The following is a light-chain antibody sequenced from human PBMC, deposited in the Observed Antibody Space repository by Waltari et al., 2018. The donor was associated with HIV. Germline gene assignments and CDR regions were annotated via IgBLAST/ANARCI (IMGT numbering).Light chain of an antibody. Sequence: EIVLTPSPGTLFLSPGERATLSCRASQTVSSNYLAWYQQKPGQAPRLLIYGASSRTIGIPDRFSGSGSGTDFTLTINRLEPEDFAVYYCQQYGSSPTFGPGTKVDIK. CDR3: QQYGSSPT. CDR1: QTVSSNY. J-gene: IGKJ3*01. CDR2: GAS. V-gene: IGKV3-20*01.